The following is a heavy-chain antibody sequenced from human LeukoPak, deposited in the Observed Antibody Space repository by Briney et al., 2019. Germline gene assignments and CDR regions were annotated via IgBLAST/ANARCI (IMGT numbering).Heavy chain of an antibody. CDR3: ARERGLAVTGY. V-gene: IGHV3-21*01. CDR2: ISSSSSYI. D-gene: IGHD2-21*02. CDR1: GFTFSSYE. J-gene: IGHJ4*02. Sequence: NSGGSLRLSCAASGFTFSSYELNWVRQAPGKGLEWVSSISSSSSYIYYADSVKGRFTISRDNAKNSLYLQMNSLRAEDTAVYYCARERGLAVTGYWGQGTLVTVST.